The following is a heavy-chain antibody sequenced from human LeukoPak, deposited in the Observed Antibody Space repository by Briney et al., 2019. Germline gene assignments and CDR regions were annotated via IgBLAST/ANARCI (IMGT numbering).Heavy chain of an antibody. CDR1: GYTFTSYG. Sequence: AASVKVSCKASGYTFTSYGISWVRQAPGQGLEWMGWISAYNGNTNYAQKLQGRVTMTTDTSTSTAYMELRSLRSDDTAVYYCARDKFNCGGDCYLKEPDNWFDPWGQGTLVTVSS. D-gene: IGHD2-21*02. CDR3: ARDKFNCGGDCYLKEPDNWFDP. V-gene: IGHV1-18*01. CDR2: ISAYNGNT. J-gene: IGHJ5*02.